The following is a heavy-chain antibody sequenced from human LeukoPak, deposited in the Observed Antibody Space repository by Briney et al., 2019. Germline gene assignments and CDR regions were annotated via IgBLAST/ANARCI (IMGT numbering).Heavy chain of an antibody. CDR3: AKQSAGSAAWYSLHYDF. D-gene: IGHD6-13*01. V-gene: IGHV3-23*01. CDR1: GFTFSSYA. J-gene: IGHJ4*02. Sequence: GRSLRLSCAASGFTFSSYAMSWVRQAPGKGLEWVSAISGSGGSTYYADSVKGRLTISRDNSKDTLYLQMNGLRAEDTAVYFCAKQSAGSAAWYSLHYDFWGQGTLVTVSS. CDR2: ISGSGGST.